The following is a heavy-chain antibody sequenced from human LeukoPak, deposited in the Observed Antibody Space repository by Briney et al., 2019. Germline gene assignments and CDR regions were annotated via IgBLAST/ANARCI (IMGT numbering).Heavy chain of an antibody. J-gene: IGHJ4*02. CDR1: GYTFTGYY. CDR2: INPNGGGT. Sequence: GASVKVSCEASGYTFTGYYMHWVRQAPGQGLEWMGWINPNGGGTNYAQKFQGRVTMTRDTSISTAYMELSRLRSDDTAVYYCARGVATLADPPDYWGQGTLVTVSS. CDR3: ARGVATLADPPDY. D-gene: IGHD5-12*01. V-gene: IGHV1-2*02.